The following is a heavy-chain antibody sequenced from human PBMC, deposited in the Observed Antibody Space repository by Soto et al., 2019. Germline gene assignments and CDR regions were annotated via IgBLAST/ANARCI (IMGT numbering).Heavy chain of an antibody. CDR1: GFTFSSYG. J-gene: IGHJ4*02. V-gene: IGHV3-33*01. CDR2: IWYDGSNK. Sequence: GGSLRLSCAASGFTFSSYGMHWVRQAPGKGLEWVAVIWYDGSNKYYADSVKGRFTISRDNSKNTLYLQMNSLRAEGTAVYYCARDPGYSYGDPFDYWGQGTLVTVSS. D-gene: IGHD5-18*01. CDR3: ARDPGYSYGDPFDY.